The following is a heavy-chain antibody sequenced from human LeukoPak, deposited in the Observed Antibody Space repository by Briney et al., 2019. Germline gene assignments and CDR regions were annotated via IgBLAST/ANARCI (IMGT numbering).Heavy chain of an antibody. J-gene: IGHJ3*02. CDR3: AKDFMVVVPAAIRRGASDAFDI. CDR1: GFTFSSYG. D-gene: IGHD2-2*01. CDR2: IRYDGSNK. V-gene: IGHV3-30*02. Sequence: PGGSLRLSCAASGFTFSSYGMHWVRQAPGKGLEWVAFIRYDGSNKYYADSVKGRFTISRDNSKNTLYLQMNSLRAEDTAVYYCAKDFMVVVPAAIRRGASDAFDIWGQGTMVTVSS.